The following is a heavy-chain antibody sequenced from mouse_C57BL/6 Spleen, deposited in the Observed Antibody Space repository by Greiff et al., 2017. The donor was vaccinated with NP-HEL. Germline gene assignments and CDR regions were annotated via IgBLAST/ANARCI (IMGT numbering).Heavy chain of an antibody. CDR2: ISNGGGST. CDR1: GFTFSDYY. J-gene: IGHJ3*01. D-gene: IGHD1-1*01. Sequence: EVNVVESGGGLVQPGGSLKLSCAASGFTFSDYYMYWVRQTPEKRLEWVAYISNGGGSTYYPDTVKGRFTISRDNAKNTLYLQMRRLKSEDTAMYYCARPHYYGSRAWFAYWGQGTLVTVSA. V-gene: IGHV5-12*01. CDR3: ARPHYYGSRAWFAY.